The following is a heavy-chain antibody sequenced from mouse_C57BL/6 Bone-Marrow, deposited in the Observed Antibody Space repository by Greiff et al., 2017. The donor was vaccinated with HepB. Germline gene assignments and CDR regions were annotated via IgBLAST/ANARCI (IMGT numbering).Heavy chain of an antibody. D-gene: IGHD1-1*01. CDR3: ARPRYDSRDFDY. Sequence: VQLQQPGAELVMPGASVKLSCKASGYTFTSYWMHWVKQRPGQGLEWIGEIDPSDSYTNYNQKFKGKSTLTVDKSSSTYYMQLSSLTSEDSAVYYGARPRYDSRDFDYWGQVTTLTGSS. CDR2: IDPSDSYT. CDR1: GYTFTSYW. V-gene: IGHV1-69*01. J-gene: IGHJ2*01.